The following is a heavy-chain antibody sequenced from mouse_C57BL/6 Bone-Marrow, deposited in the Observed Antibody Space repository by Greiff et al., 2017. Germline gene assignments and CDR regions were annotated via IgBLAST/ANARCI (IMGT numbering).Heavy chain of an antibody. CDR3: ATGVLRFY. CDR2: ISNGGGST. CDR1: GFTFSDYY. Sequence: EVQRVESGGGLVQPGGSLKLSCAASGFTFSDYYMYWVRQTPEKRLEWVAYISNGGGSTYYPDTVKGRFTISRDNAKNTLYLQMSRLKSEDTAMYYCATGVLRFYWGQGTLVTVSA. J-gene: IGHJ3*01. D-gene: IGHD1-1*01. V-gene: IGHV5-12*01.